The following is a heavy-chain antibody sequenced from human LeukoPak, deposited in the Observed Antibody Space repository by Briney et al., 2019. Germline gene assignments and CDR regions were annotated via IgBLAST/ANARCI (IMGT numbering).Heavy chain of an antibody. CDR3: ARAPAADYDILTGFVRLDAFDI. D-gene: IGHD3-9*01. CDR1: GGSISSYY. Sequence: SSETLSLTCTVSGGSISSYYWSWIRQPPGKGLEWIGYIYYSGSTNYNPSLKSRVTISVDTSKNQFSLKLSSVTAADTAVYYCARAPAADYDILTGFVRLDAFDIWGQGTMVTVSS. CDR2: IYYSGST. V-gene: IGHV4-59*01. J-gene: IGHJ3*02.